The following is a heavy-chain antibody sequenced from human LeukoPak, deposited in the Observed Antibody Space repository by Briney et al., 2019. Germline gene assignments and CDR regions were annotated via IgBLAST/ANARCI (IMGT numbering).Heavy chain of an antibody. J-gene: IGHJ6*03. CDR3: ARLGSGYHYYYYYYMDV. D-gene: IGHD5-12*01. CDR2: INHSGST. V-gene: IGHV4-34*01. CDR1: GGSFSGYY. Sequence: SETLSLTCAVYGGSFSGYYWSWIRQPPGKGLEWIGEINHSGSTNYNPSLKSRVTISVDTSKNQFSLKLSSVTAADTAVYYCARLGSGYHYYYYYYMDVXGKGXXXXVXS.